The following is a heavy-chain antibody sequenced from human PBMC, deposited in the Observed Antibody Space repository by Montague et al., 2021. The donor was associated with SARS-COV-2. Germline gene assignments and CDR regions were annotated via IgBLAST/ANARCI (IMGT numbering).Heavy chain of an antibody. CDR1: GGSISSSSYY. V-gene: IGHV4-39*07. CDR3: ARDLWVWLSVERSFDS. J-gene: IGHJ4*02. D-gene: IGHD5-12*01. CDR2: IYYSGST. Sequence: SETLSLTCTVSGGSISSSSYYWGWIRQPPGKGLEWIGSIYYSGSTYYNPSLKSRVTISVDTSKNQFSLKLSSVTAADTAVYYCARDLWVWLSVERSFDSWGQGTLVTVSS.